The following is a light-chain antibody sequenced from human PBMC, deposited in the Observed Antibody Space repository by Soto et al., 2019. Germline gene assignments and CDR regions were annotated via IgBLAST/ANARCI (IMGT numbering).Light chain of an antibody. Sequence: QSVLTQPPSVSGAPGQRVTISCTGSSSNIGAGYDVHWYQQLPGTAPKLLIYGNSNRPSGVPDRFSGSKSGTSASLAITGLQADDDADYYCQSYDSSLSGNVVFGGGTKVTVL. CDR3: QSYDSSLSGNVV. CDR1: SSNIGAGYD. J-gene: IGLJ2*01. CDR2: GNS. V-gene: IGLV1-40*01.